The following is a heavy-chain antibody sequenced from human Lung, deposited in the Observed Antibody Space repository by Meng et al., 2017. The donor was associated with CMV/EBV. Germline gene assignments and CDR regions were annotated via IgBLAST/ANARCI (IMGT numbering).Heavy chain of an antibody. CDR3: LRRSGGSV. J-gene: IGHJ1*01. Sequence: QVQFRGWGPGLVKPSETLSLTCAVSGDSITNHNWWAWVRQPPGKGLEWIGEIPHRGSSAYNPSLKSRVSMSIDKSKNQFSLKLTSVTAADTAVYHCLRRSGGSVWGQGTLVTVSS. CDR1: GDSITNHNW. V-gene: IGHV4-4*02. D-gene: IGHD3-10*01. CDR2: IPHRGSS.